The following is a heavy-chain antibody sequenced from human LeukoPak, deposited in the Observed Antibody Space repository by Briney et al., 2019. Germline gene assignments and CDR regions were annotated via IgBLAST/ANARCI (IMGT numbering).Heavy chain of an antibody. CDR2: INPNSGGT. D-gene: IGHD6-19*01. V-gene: IGHV1-2*02. CDR3: ARQYSSGWMGYMDV. CDR1: GYTFTGYY. J-gene: IGHJ6*03. Sequence: ASVKVSCKASGYTFTGYYMHWVRQAPGQGLEWMGWINPNSGGTNSAQKFQDRVTMTRDTSISTVYMELSRLRSDDTAVYYCARQYSSGWMGYMDVWGKGTTVTVSS.